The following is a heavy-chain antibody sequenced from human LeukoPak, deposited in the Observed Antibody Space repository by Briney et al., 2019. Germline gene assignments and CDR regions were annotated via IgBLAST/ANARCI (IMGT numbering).Heavy chain of an antibody. Sequence: GWSLRLSCAASGXTFSDYYMSWIRQAPGKGLEWVSYISSSSSYTKYADSVKGRFTISRDNAKNSVYLQMNSLRAEDTAVYYCARGHYGMDVWGQGTTVTVSS. V-gene: IGHV3-11*05. J-gene: IGHJ6*02. CDR1: GXTFSDYY. CDR2: ISSSSSYT. CDR3: ARGHYGMDV.